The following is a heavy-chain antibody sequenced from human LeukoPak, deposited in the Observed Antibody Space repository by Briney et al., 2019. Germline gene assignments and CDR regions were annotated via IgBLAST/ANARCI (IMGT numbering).Heavy chain of an antibody. CDR1: GGSFSGYY. J-gene: IGHJ5*02. D-gene: IGHD5-18*01. V-gene: IGHV4-34*01. Sequence: PSETLSLTCAVYGGSFSGYYWSWIRQPPGKGLEWIGEINHSGSTNCNPSLKSRVTISVDTSKNQFPLKLSSVTAADTAVYYCARELDTAMVTDWFDPWGQGTLVTVSS. CDR2: INHSGST. CDR3: ARELDTAMVTDWFDP.